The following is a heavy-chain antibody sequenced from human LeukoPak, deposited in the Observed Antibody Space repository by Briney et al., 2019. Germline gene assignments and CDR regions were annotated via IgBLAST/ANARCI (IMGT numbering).Heavy chain of an antibody. V-gene: IGHV3-23*01. J-gene: IGHJ4*02. CDR1: VFTVSSNA. CDR3: AKSGPLLWPID. Sequence: GGSLRLSCAASVFTVSSNAMSWVRHAPRKGQEWVSAVSGSGGSTYYADSVKGRFTISRDNSKNTLYLQMNSLRAEDTAVYYCAKSGPLLWPIDWGQGTLVTVSS. CDR2: VSGSGGST. D-gene: IGHD3-16*01.